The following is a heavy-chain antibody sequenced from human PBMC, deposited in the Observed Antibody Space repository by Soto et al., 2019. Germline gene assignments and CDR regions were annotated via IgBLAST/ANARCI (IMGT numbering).Heavy chain of an antibody. CDR3: ARGDCSSTSCYTPEWFDP. J-gene: IGHJ5*02. CDR2: IIPIFGTA. Sequence: ASVQVSCQASAGTFSSYAISWVRQAPGQGLAWMGGIIPIFGTAHYAQKLQGSVTITAAESTSTASMELSSRGSEATAVYYCARGDCSSTSCYTPEWFDPWGQGTRVTVSA. D-gene: IGHD2-2*02. V-gene: IGHV1-69*13. CDR1: AGTFSSYA.